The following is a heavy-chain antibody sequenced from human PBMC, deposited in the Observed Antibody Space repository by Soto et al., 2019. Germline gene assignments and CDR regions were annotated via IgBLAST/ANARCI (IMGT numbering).Heavy chain of an antibody. J-gene: IGHJ6*02. V-gene: IGHV3-20*04. CDR1: GFTFDDYG. D-gene: IGHD1-7*01. Sequence: EVQLVESGGGVVRPGGSLRLSCAASGFTFDDYGMSWVRQAPGKGLELVSGINWNGGSTGYADSVKGRFTISRDNAKNSLYLQMNSLRAEDTGLYYCAREDVITGTLVHYYDMDVWGQGTTVTVS. CDR2: INWNGGST. CDR3: AREDVITGTLVHYYDMDV.